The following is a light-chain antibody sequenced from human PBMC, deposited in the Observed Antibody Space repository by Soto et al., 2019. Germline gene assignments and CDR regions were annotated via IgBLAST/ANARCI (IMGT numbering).Light chain of an antibody. CDR3: AAWDGSLNNVL. Sequence: QHVLTQPPSASGTPGQRVTISCSGSGSSIGTNTVNWYRQLPGTAPKLLIYGNNQRPSGVPDRFSGSKSGTSASLAISGLQSEDEADYYCAAWDGSLNNVLFGGGTKLTVL. V-gene: IGLV1-44*01. CDR1: GSSIGTNT. CDR2: GNN. J-gene: IGLJ2*01.